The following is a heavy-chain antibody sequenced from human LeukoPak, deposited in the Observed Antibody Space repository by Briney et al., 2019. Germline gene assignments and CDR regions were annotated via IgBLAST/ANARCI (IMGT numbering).Heavy chain of an antibody. Sequence: GESLKISCKGSGYSFTSYWIGWVRQMPGKGLEWMGIIYPGDSDTRYSPSFQGQVTISADKSISTAYLQWSSLKASDTAMYYCARGDYGDYVVNWFDPWGQGTLVTVSS. CDR2: IYPGDSDT. D-gene: IGHD4-17*01. CDR3: ARGDYGDYVVNWFDP. CDR1: GYSFTSYW. J-gene: IGHJ5*02. V-gene: IGHV5-51*01.